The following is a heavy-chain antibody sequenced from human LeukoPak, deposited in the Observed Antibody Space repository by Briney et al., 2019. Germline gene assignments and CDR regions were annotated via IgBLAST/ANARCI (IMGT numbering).Heavy chain of an antibody. CDR1: GGTFSSYA. J-gene: IGHJ3*02. CDR3: CREVGTHDAFDI. V-gene: IGHV1-69*05. Sequence: SVKVSCKASGGTFSSYAISWVRQAPGQGLEWMGGFIPIFGTANYAQKFQGRVTITTDESTSTAYMELSSLRSEDTAVYYCCREVGTHDAFDIWGQGTMVTVSS. CDR2: FIPIFGTA. D-gene: IGHD1-1*01.